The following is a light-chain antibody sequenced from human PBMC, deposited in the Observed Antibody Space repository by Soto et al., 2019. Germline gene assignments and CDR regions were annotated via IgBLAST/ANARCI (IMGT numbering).Light chain of an antibody. J-gene: IGKJ2*02. CDR3: QQSYSTPRT. Sequence: DIQMTQSPSSLSVSVGDRVTITCRASQSIVSYLTWYQQKLGKAPKLLIYTASNLQRGVPSRFSGSGSGTDFTLTISNLQPEDFATYYCQQSYSTPRTFGQGTKLEIK. CDR1: QSIVSY. CDR2: TAS. V-gene: IGKV1-39*01.